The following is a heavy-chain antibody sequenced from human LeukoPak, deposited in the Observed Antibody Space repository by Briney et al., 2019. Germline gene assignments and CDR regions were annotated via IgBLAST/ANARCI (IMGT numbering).Heavy chain of an antibody. CDR2: INHNGNVN. V-gene: IGHV3-7*03. CDR3: ARGGGLDV. J-gene: IGHJ6*02. Sequence: PGGSLRLSCAASGFTFSNFWMHWVRQAPGKGLEWVASINHNGNVNYYVDSVKGRFTISRDNAKNSLYLQMSNLRAEDTAVYFCARGGGLDVWGQGATVTVSS. CDR1: GFTFSNFW. D-gene: IGHD3-16*01.